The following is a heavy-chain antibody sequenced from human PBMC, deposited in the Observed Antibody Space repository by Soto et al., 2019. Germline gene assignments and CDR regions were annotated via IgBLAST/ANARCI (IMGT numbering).Heavy chain of an antibody. CDR1: GDRVSCNSAA. CDR3: ARAPARPDIVLMVYAIMEHDAFDI. J-gene: IGHJ3*02. CDR2: TYYRSKWYN. D-gene: IGHD2-8*01. Sequence: QSLSHTCGISGDRVSCNSAASNWFRQYPSRGLEWLGRTYYRSKWYNDYAVSVKSRITINPDTSKNQFSLQLNSVTPEDTAVYYCARAPARPDIVLMVYAIMEHDAFDIWGQGTMVTVSS. V-gene: IGHV6-1*01.